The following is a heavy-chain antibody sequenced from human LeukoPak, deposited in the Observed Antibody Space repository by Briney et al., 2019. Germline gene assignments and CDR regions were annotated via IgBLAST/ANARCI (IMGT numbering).Heavy chain of an antibody. V-gene: IGHV3-74*01. D-gene: IGHD1-26*01. CDR2: INSDGSDT. J-gene: IGHJ3*02. CDR3: ARDQWGAEDAFDI. CDR1: GFAFSRYR. Sequence: GGSLRLSCAASGFAFSRYRMHWVRQAPGKGLVWVSRINSDGSDTNYADSVKGRFTISRDNAKNTLYLQMNSLRAEDTAVYYCARDQWGAEDAFDIWGQGTTVTVSS.